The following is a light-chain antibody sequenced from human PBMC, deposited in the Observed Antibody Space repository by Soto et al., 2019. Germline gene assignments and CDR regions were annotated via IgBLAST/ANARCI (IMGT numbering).Light chain of an antibody. J-gene: IGKJ5*01. CDR3: QQYGSSPIT. CDR1: ERISGNF. Sequence: EIVLTQSPGTLSLSPGERATLSCRASERISGNFLAWYQHRPGQAPRLLIFGASHRATGIAARFSGSGSVTDFTLTISRLEADDFAVYYCQQYGSSPITFGQGTRLEI. V-gene: IGKV3-20*01. CDR2: GAS.